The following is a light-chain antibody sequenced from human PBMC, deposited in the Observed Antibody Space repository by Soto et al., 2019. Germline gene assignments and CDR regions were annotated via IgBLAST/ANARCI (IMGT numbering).Light chain of an antibody. CDR1: QSVSSTY. Sequence: EFVLTQSPGTLSLSPGERATLSCRASQSVSSTYLAWYQQTPGRAPRLLIYAASSRATGIPDRFIGSGSGTDFTLTISRLEPDDSAVYYCHHYDSSPPYTFGQGTKLEIK. J-gene: IGKJ2*01. V-gene: IGKV3-20*01. CDR2: AAS. CDR3: HHYDSSPPYT.